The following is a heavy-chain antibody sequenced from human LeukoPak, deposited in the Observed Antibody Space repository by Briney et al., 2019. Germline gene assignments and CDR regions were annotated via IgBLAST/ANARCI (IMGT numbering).Heavy chain of an antibody. D-gene: IGHD1-26*01. V-gene: IGHV3-7*01. CDR3: ARVFRSGSYYLVYFDY. J-gene: IGHJ4*02. Sequence: QPGGSLRLSRAASGFTFSSYWMSWVRQAPGKGLEWVANIKQDGSEKYYVDSVKGRFTISRDNAKNSLYLQMNSLRAEDTAVYYCARVFRSGSYYLVYFDYWGQGTLVTVSS. CDR2: IKQDGSEK. CDR1: GFTFSSYW.